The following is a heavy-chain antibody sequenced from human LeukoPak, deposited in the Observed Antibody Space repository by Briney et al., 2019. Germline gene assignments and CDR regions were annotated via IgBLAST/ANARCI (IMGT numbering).Heavy chain of an antibody. CDR1: GFTFSGSA. D-gene: IGHD3-9*01. Sequence: PGGSLRLSCAASGFTFSGSAMHWVRQASGKGLEWVGRIRSKANSYATAYAASVKGRFTISRDDSKNTLYLQMNSLRAEDTAVYYCARVMGRLVRNWYFDLWGRGTLVTVSS. V-gene: IGHV3-73*01. J-gene: IGHJ2*01. CDR2: IRSKANSYAT. CDR3: ARVMGRLVRNWYFDL.